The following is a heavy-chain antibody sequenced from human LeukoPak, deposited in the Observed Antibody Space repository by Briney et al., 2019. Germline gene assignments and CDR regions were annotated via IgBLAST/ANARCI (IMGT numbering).Heavy chain of an antibody. Sequence: SETLSLTCAVYGGSFSGYYWSWIRQPPGKGLEWIGEINHSGSTNYNPSLKSRVTISVDTSKNQFSLKLSSVTAADTAVYYCARDSGTYSSSSFPYYYYYMDVWGKGTTVTVSS. J-gene: IGHJ6*03. V-gene: IGHV4-34*01. D-gene: IGHD6-6*01. CDR1: GGSFSGYY. CDR2: INHSGST. CDR3: ARDSGTYSSSSFPYYYYYMDV.